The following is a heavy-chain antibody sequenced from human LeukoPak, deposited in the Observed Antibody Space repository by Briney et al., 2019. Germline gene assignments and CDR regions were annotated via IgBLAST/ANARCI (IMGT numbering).Heavy chain of an antibody. Sequence: ASVKVSCTASGYTFPSYFMHWVRQAPGQGLEWMGIINPTGGSTTYAQKFQGRVTMTRDTSTSTVYMELSSLRSDDTAVYYCARTAARRFDYWGQGTLVTVSS. CDR1: GYTFPSYF. J-gene: IGHJ4*02. CDR2: INPTGGST. V-gene: IGHV1-46*01. CDR3: ARTAARRFDY. D-gene: IGHD6-6*01.